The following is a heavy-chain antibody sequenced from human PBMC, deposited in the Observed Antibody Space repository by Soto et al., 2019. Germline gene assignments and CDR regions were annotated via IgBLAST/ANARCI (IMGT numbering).Heavy chain of an antibody. V-gene: IGHV4-61*01. CDR3: ARAPSYCISTSCYGYYYGMDV. J-gene: IGHJ6*02. CDR1: GGSVSSGSYY. D-gene: IGHD2-2*01. CDR2: IYYSGST. Sequence: SETLSLTCTVSGGSVSSGSYYWSWIRQPPGKGLEWFGYIYYSGSTNYNPSLKSRVTISVDTSKNQFSLKLSSVTAADTAVYYCARAPSYCISTSCYGYYYGMDVWGQGTTVTVSS.